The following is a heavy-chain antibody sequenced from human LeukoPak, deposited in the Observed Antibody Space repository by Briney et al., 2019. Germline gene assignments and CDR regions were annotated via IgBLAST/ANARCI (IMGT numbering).Heavy chain of an antibody. V-gene: IGHV3-23*01. J-gene: IGHJ4*02. Sequence: GGSVRLSCVASGFTFSSYDMSWVRPAPGGGLEWVSAISAGGGSTYYADSVKGRFTISRDNSKNTLYLQMNSLRAEDTAVYYCASRFDYWGQGTLVTVSS. CDR2: ISAGGGST. CDR3: ASRFDY. CDR1: GFTFSSYD.